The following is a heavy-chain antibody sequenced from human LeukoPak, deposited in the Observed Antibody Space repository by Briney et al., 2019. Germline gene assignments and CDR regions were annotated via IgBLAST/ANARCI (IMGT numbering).Heavy chain of an antibody. D-gene: IGHD2-15*01. V-gene: IGHV3-15*01. CDR2: IKSKTDGGTT. J-gene: IGHJ3*02. CDR3: VGYCSGGNCPNAFDI. Sequence: GGSLRLSCAASGFTFSNAWMSWVRQAPGNGLEWLGRIKSKTDGGTTDYAAPVKGRFTISRDDSKNTLYLQMNSLKTEDTAVYYCVGYCSGGNCPNAFDIWGQGTMVTVS. CDR1: GFTFSNAW.